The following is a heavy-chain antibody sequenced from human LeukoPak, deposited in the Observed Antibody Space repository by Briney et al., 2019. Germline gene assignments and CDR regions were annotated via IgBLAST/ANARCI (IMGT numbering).Heavy chain of an antibody. D-gene: IGHD6-13*01. J-gene: IGHJ4*01. CDR3: ARKDPGIDSANGLDF. CDR2: TIPILGIA. CDR1: GGTFRSYA. Sequence: SSVKVSCQASGGTFRSYAISWVRQAAGRGLEWMGRTIPILGIANYAQKFQGRVTITADKSTSTAYMELSSLRSEYTAVYYCARKDPGIDSANGLDFWGQGTLVTVSS. V-gene: IGHV1-69*04.